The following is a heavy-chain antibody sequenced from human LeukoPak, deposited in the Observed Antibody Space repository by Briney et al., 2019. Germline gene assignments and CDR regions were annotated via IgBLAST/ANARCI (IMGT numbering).Heavy chain of an antibody. Sequence: PSETLSLTCTVSGGSISSYYWSWIRQPPGKGLEWIGYIYYSGSTNYNPSLKSRVTISVDTSKNQFSLKLSSVTAADTAVYYCARGTGEGGQWLVQTMHFDYWGQGTLVTVSS. CDR3: ARGTGEGGQWLVQTMHFDY. CDR1: GGSISSYY. J-gene: IGHJ4*02. D-gene: IGHD6-19*01. V-gene: IGHV4-59*01. CDR2: IYYSGST.